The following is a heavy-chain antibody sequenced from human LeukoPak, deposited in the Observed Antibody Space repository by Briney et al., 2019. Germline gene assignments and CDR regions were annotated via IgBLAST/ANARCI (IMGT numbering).Heavy chain of an antibody. D-gene: IGHD6-19*01. Sequence: PGGSLRLSCAASGFTFRTYAMSWVRQAPGKGLEWVSNIGSSGTNRYYADSVKGRFSISRDNAKSSLYLQMNSLRVEDTAVYYCALLAVASDFDYWGQGALVTVSS. CDR1: GFTFRTYA. CDR2: IGSSGTNR. CDR3: ALLAVASDFDY. V-gene: IGHV3-48*03. J-gene: IGHJ4*02.